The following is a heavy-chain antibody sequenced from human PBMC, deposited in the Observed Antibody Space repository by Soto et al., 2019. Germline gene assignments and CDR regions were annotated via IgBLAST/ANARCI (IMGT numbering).Heavy chain of an antibody. J-gene: IGHJ6*02. D-gene: IGHD3-16*02. CDR3: ARVADYVWGSYRSYGMDV. Sequence: ASVKVSCKASGYTFTRYGISCVLQAPLQWLEWMGWISAYNGNTNYAQKLQGRVTMTTDTSTSTAYMELRSLRSDDTAVYYCARVADYVWGSYRSYGMDVWGQGTTVTVSS. V-gene: IGHV1-18*04. CDR2: ISAYNGNT. CDR1: GYTFTRYG.